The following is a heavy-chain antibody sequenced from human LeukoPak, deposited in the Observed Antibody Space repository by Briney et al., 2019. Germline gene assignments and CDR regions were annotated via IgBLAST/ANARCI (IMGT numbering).Heavy chain of an antibody. CDR2: ISSSSSYI. D-gene: IGHD5-18*01. CDR3: ARVPSPGYSYGHPYYFDY. CDR1: GFSVRTTY. Sequence: GGSLRLSCAASGFSVRTTYMSWVRQAPGKGLEWVSSISSSSSYIYSADSLKGRFTISRDNAKNSLFLQMNSLRAEDTAVYYCARVPSPGYSYGHPYYFDYWGQGTLVTVSS. J-gene: IGHJ4*02. V-gene: IGHV3-21*01.